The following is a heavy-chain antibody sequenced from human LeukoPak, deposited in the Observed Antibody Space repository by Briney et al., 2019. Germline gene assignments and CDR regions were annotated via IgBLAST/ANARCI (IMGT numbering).Heavy chain of an antibody. CDR2: INHSGST. Sequence: SETLSHTCAVYGGSFSGYYWSWIRQPPGKGLEWIGEINHSGSTNYNPSLKSRVTISVDTSKNQFSLKLSSVTAADTAVYYCARGSHYYGSGSYSSSWYPYWGQGTLVTVSS. CDR3: ARGSHYYGSGSYSSSWYPY. D-gene: IGHD3-10*01. CDR1: GGSFSGYY. V-gene: IGHV4-34*01. J-gene: IGHJ4*02.